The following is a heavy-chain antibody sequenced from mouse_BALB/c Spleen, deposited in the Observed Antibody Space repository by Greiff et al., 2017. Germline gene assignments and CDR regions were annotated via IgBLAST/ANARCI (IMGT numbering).Heavy chain of an antibody. CDR1: GYTFTSYW. Sequence: VQLQQSGAELVKPGASVKMSCKASGYTFTSYWMHWVKQRPGQGLEWIGTIDPSDSYTSYNQKFKGKATLTVDTSSSTAYMQLSSLTSEDSAVYYCTRYYGYDGGYYAMDYWGQGTSVTVSS. CDR3: TRYYGYDGGYYAMDY. D-gene: IGHD2-2*01. CDR2: IDPSDSYT. J-gene: IGHJ4*01. V-gene: IGHV1S127*01.